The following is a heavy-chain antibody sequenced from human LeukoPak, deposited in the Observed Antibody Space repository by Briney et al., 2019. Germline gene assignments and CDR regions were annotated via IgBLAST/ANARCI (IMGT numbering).Heavy chain of an antibody. D-gene: IGHD2-15*01. Sequence: SETLSLTCSVSGGSISSNYWSWIRQPPGEGLEWIGYINYSGSTNYNPSLKSRVTISLDTSTNHFSLKLSSVTAADTAVYYCARQSCSGGSCYRPFDYWGQGTLVTVSS. CDR1: GGSISSNY. CDR2: INYSGST. J-gene: IGHJ4*02. CDR3: ARQSCSGGSCYRPFDY. V-gene: IGHV4-59*08.